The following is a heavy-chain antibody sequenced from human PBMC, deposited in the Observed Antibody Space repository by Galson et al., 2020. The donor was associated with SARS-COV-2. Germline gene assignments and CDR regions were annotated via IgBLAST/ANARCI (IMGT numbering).Heavy chain of an antibody. Sequence: GGSLRLSCAASGFTFSSYAMHWVRQASGKGLEWVAVISYDGSNKYYADSVKGRFTISRDNSKNTLYLQMNSLRAEDTAVYYCASGPYSYGRHWGQGTLVTVSS. CDR2: ISYDGSNK. CDR3: ASGPYSYGRH. J-gene: IGHJ4*02. V-gene: IGHV3-30*04. D-gene: IGHD5-18*01. CDR1: GFTFSSYA.